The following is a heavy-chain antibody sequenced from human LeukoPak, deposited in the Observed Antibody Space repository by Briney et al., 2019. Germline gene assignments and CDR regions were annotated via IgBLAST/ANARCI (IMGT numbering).Heavy chain of an antibody. Sequence: GGSLRLSCVASGFTFSSYGMSWVRHTPGKGLEWVSGISGSGGGTYYASSVRGRFTISRDNGDNTLYLQMNNVRIEDTGVYYCAKDPLRMVREALNDVWGQGTLVTVAS. CDR3: AKDPLRMVREALNDV. CDR1: GFTFSSYG. CDR2: ISGSGGGT. D-gene: IGHD3-10*01. V-gene: IGHV3-23*01. J-gene: IGHJ1*01.